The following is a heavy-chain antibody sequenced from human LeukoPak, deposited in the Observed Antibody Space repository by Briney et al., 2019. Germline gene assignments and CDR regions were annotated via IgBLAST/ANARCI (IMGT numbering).Heavy chain of an antibody. CDR2: ISGSGGST. CDR1: GFTFSSYA. CDR3: ARVVVVSGSYYFDY. J-gene: IGHJ4*02. V-gene: IGHV3-23*01. D-gene: IGHD1-26*01. Sequence: PGGSLRLSCAASGFTFSSYAMSWVRQAPGKGLEWVSAISGSGGSTYYADSVKGRFTISRDNSKNTLYLQMNSLRAEDTAVYYCARVVVVSGSYYFDYWGQGTLVTVSS.